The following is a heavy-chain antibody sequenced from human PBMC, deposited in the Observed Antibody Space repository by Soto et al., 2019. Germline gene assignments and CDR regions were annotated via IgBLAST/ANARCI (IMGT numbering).Heavy chain of an antibody. CDR1: GGTFSSYA. V-gene: IGHV1-69*13. J-gene: IGHJ6*02. Sequence: SVKVSCKASGGTFSSYAISWVRQAPGQGLEWMGGIIPIFGTANYAQKFQGRVTITADESTSTAYMELSSLRSEDTAVYYCATSSGIAVAGTVDYYYGMDVWGQGTTVTVSS. D-gene: IGHD6-19*01. CDR3: ATSSGIAVAGTVDYYYGMDV. CDR2: IIPIFGTA.